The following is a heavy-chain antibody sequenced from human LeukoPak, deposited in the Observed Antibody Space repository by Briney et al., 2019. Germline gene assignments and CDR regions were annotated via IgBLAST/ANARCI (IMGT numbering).Heavy chain of an antibody. D-gene: IGHD3-10*01. CDR3: AREAGYFDY. CDR2: IYYSGST. Sequence: SETLSLTCTVSGGSISSYYWSWIRQPPGKGLEWIGYIYYSGSTNYNPSLKSRVTISVDTSNNQFSLRLRSVAAADTAVYYCAREAGYFDYWGQGTLVTASS. V-gene: IGHV4-59*08. J-gene: IGHJ4*02. CDR1: GGSISSYY.